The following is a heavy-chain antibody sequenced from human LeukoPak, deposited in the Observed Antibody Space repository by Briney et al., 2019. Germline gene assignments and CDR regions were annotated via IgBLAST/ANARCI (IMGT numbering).Heavy chain of an antibody. D-gene: IGHD6-6*01. J-gene: IGHJ4*02. CDR3: ANEVRPNDY. V-gene: IGHV3-23*01. CDR2: IDISGGST. CDR1: GFTFNSHS. Sequence: GGSLRLSCAVSGFTFNSHSMCWGCQAPGQGLEWVSSIDISGGSTYYADSVKGRFTISRDNSKNTLYLQMNSLRGEDTALYFCANEVRPNDYWGQGTLVTVSS.